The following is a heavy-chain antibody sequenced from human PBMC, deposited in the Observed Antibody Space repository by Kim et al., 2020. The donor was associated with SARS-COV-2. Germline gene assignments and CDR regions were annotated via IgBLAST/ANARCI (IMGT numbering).Heavy chain of an antibody. J-gene: IGHJ6*02. V-gene: IGHV3-7*01. CDR2: IKQDGSEK. CDR1: GFMLSGYW. D-gene: IGHD6-25*01. CDR3: VRGVSGKYGMDG. Sequence: WGSLRLSCTASGFMLSGYWMSWVRQATGRGLEWVANIKQDGSEKYYMDSVKGRFTISRDNAENSLYLQMNSLRAEDPAVYYCVRGVSGKYGMDGWGPGTT.